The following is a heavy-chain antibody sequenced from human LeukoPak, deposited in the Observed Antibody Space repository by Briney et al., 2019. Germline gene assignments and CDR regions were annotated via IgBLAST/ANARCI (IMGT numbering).Heavy chain of an antibody. Sequence: PSETLSLTCAVYGGSFSGYYWSWIRQPPGKGLEWIGEINHSGSTNYNPSLKSRVTISVDKSKNQFSLKLSSVTAADTAVYYCARQATGTRVGYFDYWGQGTLVTVSS. J-gene: IGHJ4*02. V-gene: IGHV4-34*01. D-gene: IGHD3-9*01. CDR1: GGSFSGYY. CDR2: INHSGST. CDR3: ARQATGTRVGYFDY.